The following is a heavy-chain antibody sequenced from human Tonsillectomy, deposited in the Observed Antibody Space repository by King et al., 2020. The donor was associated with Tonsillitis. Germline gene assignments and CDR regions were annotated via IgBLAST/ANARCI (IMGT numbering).Heavy chain of an antibody. J-gene: IGHJ4*02. Sequence: VQLVESGGGVVQPGRSLRLSCAASGFTFSSYGMHWVRQAPGKGLEWVAVIWYDGSNKYYADSVKGRFTISRDNSKNTLYLQMNSLRAEDTAVYYCARDPDIVVVPAAFGADYWGQGTLVTVSS. D-gene: IGHD2-2*01. CDR3: ARDPDIVVVPAAFGADY. CDR1: GFTFSSYG. CDR2: IWYDGSNK. V-gene: IGHV3-33*08.